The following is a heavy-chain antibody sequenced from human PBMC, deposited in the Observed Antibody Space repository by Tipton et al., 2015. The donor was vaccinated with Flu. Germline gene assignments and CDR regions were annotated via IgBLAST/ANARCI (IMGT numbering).Heavy chain of an antibody. J-gene: IGHJ6*03. CDR3: ARGGAGITMVRGATYYYYYMDV. CDR2: IYTRGST. V-gene: IGHV4-4*07. D-gene: IGHD3-10*01. Sequence: TLSLTCTVSGGSISGYYWTWIRQPAWKGLEWIGRIYTRGSTNYNPSLKSRVTMSVDTSKNQFSLKLSSVTAADTAVYYCARGGAGITMVRGATYYYYYMDVWGKGTTVTVSS. CDR1: GGSISGYY.